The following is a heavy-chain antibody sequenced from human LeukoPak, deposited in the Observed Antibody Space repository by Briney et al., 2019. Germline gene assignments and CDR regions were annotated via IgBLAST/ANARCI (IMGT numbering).Heavy chain of an antibody. D-gene: IGHD2-15*01. CDR1: GFTFSSYW. Sequence: PGGSLRLSCAASGFTFSSYWMNWVRQAPGKGLEWVANINQDGSERYYVDSVKGRFTVSRGDAASSLYLQMNSLRPEDTAVYYCVRAKGGYLGQGTLVTVSS. CDR3: VRAKGGY. CDR2: INQDGSER. J-gene: IGHJ4*02. V-gene: IGHV3-7*01.